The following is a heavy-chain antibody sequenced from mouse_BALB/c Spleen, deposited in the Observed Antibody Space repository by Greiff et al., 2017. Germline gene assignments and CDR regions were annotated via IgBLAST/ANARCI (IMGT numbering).Heavy chain of an antibody. V-gene: IGHV1-87*01. Sequence: VQLQQSGAELARPGASVKLSCKASGYTFTSYWMQWVKQRPGQGLEWIGAIYPGDGDTRYTQKFKGKATLTADKSSSTAYMQLSSLASEDSAVYYCARDGSSFYWGQGTLVTVSA. CDR1: GYTFTSYW. CDR2: IYPGDGDT. D-gene: IGHD1-1*01. J-gene: IGHJ3*01. CDR3: ARDGSSFY.